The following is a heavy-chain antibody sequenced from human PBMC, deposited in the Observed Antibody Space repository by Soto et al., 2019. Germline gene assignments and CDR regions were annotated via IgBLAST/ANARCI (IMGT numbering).Heavy chain of an antibody. CDR3: ARSTYYYDSSGYAGYYGMDV. D-gene: IGHD3-22*01. Sequence: SGPTLVNPTQTLTLTCTFSGFSLSTSGMCVSWIRQPPGKALEWLALIDWDDDKYYSTSLKTRLTISKDTSKNQVVLTMTNMDPVDTATYYCARSTYYYDSSGYAGYYGMDVWGQGTTVTVS. J-gene: IGHJ6*02. CDR1: GFSLSTSGMC. CDR2: IDWDDDK. V-gene: IGHV2-70*01.